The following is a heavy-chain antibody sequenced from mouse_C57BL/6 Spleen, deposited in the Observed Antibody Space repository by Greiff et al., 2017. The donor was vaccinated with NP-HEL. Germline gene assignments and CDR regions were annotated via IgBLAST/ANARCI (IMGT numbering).Heavy chain of an antibody. CDR1: GYNIKDIY. CDR2: TDPANGNT. Sequence: EVQLQQSVAELVKPAASLKLSCTASGYNIKDIYIHWVKQRPEKGLERIRRTDPANGNTKYDPKFQGKATITADTSSNTAYLQLSSLTSEDTAVYYCRISTINAWGQGTTLTVSS. J-gene: IGHJ2*01. V-gene: IGHV14-3*02. D-gene: IGHD5-2*01. CDR3: RISTINA.